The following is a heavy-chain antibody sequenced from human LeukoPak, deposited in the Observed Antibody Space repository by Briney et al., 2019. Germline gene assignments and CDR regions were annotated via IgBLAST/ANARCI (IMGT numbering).Heavy chain of an antibody. J-gene: IGHJ4*02. V-gene: IGHV4-59*01. CDR2: IYYSGST. Sequence: SETLSLTCTVSGGSISNYYWSWIRQPPGKGLEWIGHIYYSGSTNYNPSLKSRVTISVDTSKNQFSLKLSSVTAADTAVYYCARVSGSYCRSRYYFDYWGQGTLVTVSS. D-gene: IGHD1-26*01. CDR3: ARVSGSYCRSRYYFDY. CDR1: GGSISNYY.